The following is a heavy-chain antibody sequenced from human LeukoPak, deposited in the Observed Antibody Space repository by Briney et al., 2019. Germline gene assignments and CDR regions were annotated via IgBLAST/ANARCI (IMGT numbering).Heavy chain of an antibody. D-gene: IGHD6-19*01. V-gene: IGHV3-9*01. Sequence: GGSLRLSCAASGFTFDDYAMHWVRQAPGKGLEWVSGISWNSGSIDYADSVKGRFTISRDNAKNSLYLQMNSLRAEDTALYYCAKDLVAGTKGHFDYWGQGTLVTVSS. CDR1: GFTFDDYA. CDR2: ISWNSGSI. CDR3: AKDLVAGTKGHFDY. J-gene: IGHJ4*02.